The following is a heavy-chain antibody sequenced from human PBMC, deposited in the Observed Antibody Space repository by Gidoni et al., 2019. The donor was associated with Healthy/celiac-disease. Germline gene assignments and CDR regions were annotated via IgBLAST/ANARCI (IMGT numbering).Heavy chain of an antibody. CDR2: IYSGGST. J-gene: IGHJ3*02. V-gene: IGHV3-66*01. Sequence: EVQLVESGGGLVQPGGSLRLSCAASGFTVSSNYMSWVRQAPGKGREWVSVIYSGGSTYYADSVKGRFTISRDNSKNTLYLQMNSLRAEDTAVYYCARDTQGGNDAFDIWGQGTMVTVSS. CDR1: GFTVSSNY. CDR3: ARDTQGGNDAFDI.